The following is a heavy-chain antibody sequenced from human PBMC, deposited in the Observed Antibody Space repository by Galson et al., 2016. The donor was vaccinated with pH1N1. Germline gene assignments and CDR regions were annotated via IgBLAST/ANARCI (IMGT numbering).Heavy chain of an antibody. CDR3: ARTRGYSYGSFDY. D-gene: IGHD5-18*01. CDR2: ISSSSIYT. Sequence: SLRLSCAVSGFTFRRSGMHWVRQAPGKGLEWVSYISSSSIYTHYADSVKGRFTISRDNARNSLYLQMNSLRAEDAAVYYCARTRGYSYGSFDYWGQGTLVTVSS. CDR1: GFTFRRSG. V-gene: IGHV3-21*05. J-gene: IGHJ4*02.